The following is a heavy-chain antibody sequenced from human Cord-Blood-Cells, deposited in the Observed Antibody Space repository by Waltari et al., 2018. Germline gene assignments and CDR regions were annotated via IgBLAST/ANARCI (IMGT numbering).Heavy chain of an antibody. D-gene: IGHD2-8*02. CDR1: GFTSSSYA. J-gene: IGHJ3*02. Sequence: QVQLVESGGGVVQPGRSLRLSCAASGFTSSSYAMHWVRQAPGKGMDWVAVISFDGSNKYYADYVKGRFTISRDNSKNTLYLQMDSLRAGDTGVYYWGRDRVACTGGVCYDAFDIWGQGTMVTVSS. CDR2: ISFDGSNK. V-gene: IGHV3-30-3*01. CDR3: GRDRVACTGGVCYDAFDI.